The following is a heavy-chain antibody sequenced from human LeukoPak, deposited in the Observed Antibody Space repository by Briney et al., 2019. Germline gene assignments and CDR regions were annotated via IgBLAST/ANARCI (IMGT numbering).Heavy chain of an antibody. V-gene: IGHV3-53*01. Sequence: GGSLGLSCAASGFTVSSNYMSWVRQAPGKGLEWVSVIYSGGSTYSADSVKGRFTISRDNSKNTLYLQMNSLRAEDTAVYYCARVDTHEWYYFDYWGQGTLVTVSS. CDR2: IYSGGST. J-gene: IGHJ4*02. CDR3: ARVDTHEWYYFDY. D-gene: IGHD3-3*01. CDR1: GFTVSSNY.